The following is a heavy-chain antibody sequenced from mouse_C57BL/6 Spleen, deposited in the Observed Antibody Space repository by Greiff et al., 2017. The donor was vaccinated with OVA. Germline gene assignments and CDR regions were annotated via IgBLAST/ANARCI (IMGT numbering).Heavy chain of an antibody. CDR2: ISYDGSN. Sequence: DVKLQESGPGLVKPSQSLSLTCSVTGYSITSGYYWNWIRQFPGNKLEWMGYISYDGSNNYNPSLKNRISITRDTSKNQFFLKLNSVTTEDTATYYCARENDGYYDFDYWGQGTTLTVSS. J-gene: IGHJ2*01. V-gene: IGHV3-6*01. CDR1: GYSITSGYY. D-gene: IGHD2-3*01. CDR3: ARENDGYYDFDY.